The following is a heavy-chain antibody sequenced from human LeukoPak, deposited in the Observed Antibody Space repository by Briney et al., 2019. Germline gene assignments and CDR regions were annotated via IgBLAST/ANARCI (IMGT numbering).Heavy chain of an antibody. J-gene: IGHJ6*02. V-gene: IGHV3-23*01. Sequence: PGRSLRLSCAASGFTFSNYAMTWVRQAPGKGLEWVSGTSGSGGRTNYADSVKGRFTISRDNSKNTLYLQMNSLRVEDTAVYYCAKDRDQRTQFYYYYYGMDAWGQGTTVTVSS. CDR2: TSGSGGRT. CDR1: GFTFSNYA. D-gene: IGHD2-2*01. CDR3: AKDRDQRTQFYYYYYGMDA.